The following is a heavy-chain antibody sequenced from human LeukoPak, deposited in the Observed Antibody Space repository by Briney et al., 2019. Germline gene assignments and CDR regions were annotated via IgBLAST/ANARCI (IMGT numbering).Heavy chain of an antibody. CDR2: IYYSGST. CDR3: ARAYCVGDCTVLHIYFDN. J-gene: IGHJ4*02. D-gene: IGHD2-21*02. Sequence: SETLSLTCTVSGGSISSSNYYWGWIRQPPGKGLECIGSIYYSGSTYYNPSLKSRVTISVDTSKNQFSLKLSSVTAADTAVYYCARAYCVGDCTVLHIYFDNWGQGTLVTVSS. V-gene: IGHV4-39*01. CDR1: GGSISSSNYY.